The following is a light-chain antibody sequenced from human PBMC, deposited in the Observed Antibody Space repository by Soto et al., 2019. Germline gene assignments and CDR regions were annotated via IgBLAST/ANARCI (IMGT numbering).Light chain of an antibody. CDR3: QQYDNLPLT. CDR1: QSISSY. V-gene: IGKV1-33*01. J-gene: IGKJ4*01. CDR2: DAF. Sequence: DNHMTQARSSLSSSVGDRVTITCRASQSISSYLNWYQQKPGKAPKLLIYDAFNVKAGVPSRFIGSKSGTDFTFTISSLQPEDIATYYCQQYDNLPLTFGGGTKVDIK.